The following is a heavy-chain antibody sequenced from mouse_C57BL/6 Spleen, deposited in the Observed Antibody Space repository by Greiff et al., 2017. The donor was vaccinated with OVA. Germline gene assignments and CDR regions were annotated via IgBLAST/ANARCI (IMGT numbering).Heavy chain of an antibody. Sequence: EVQLQQSGGGLVKPGGSLKLSCAASGFTFSSYAMSWVRQTPEKRLEWVATISDGGSYTYYPDNVKGRFTISRDNAKNILYLQMSHLKSEDAAMYYCVRRDSNYGWFAYWGQGTLVTVSA. V-gene: IGHV5-4*01. J-gene: IGHJ3*01. D-gene: IGHD2-5*01. CDR3: VRRDSNYGWFAY. CDR2: ISDGGSYT. CDR1: GFTFSSYA.